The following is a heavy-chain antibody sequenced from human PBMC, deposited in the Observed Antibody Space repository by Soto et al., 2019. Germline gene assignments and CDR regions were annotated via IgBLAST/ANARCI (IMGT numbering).Heavy chain of an antibody. J-gene: IGHJ4*02. Sequence: QITLKESGPTRVQPTQTLTLTCTFSGFSLTSRPMGVGWIRQPPGKALEWLVFIYWDDDKRYSPSLKNRLTITKDTSGNQVVLTMTNMDPLDTATYYCAHRLSGFNWNGGYFDYWGQGALVTVSS. CDR3: AHRLSGFNWNGGYFDY. CDR1: GFSLTSRPMG. D-gene: IGHD1-1*01. V-gene: IGHV2-5*02. CDR2: IYWDDDK.